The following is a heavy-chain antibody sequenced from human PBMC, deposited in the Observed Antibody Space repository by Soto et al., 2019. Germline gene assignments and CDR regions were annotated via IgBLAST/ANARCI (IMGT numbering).Heavy chain of an antibody. CDR1: GGTFSSYR. CDR3: VRDSGAKLSSS. D-gene: IGHD6-13*01. CDR2: IVPIYRTA. V-gene: IGHV1-69*13. Sequence: SVKVSCKASGGTFSSYRINWVRQAPGQGLEWVGGIVPIYRTADYAQKFQGRVTITADESAHTSYMELRSLKSQDTAVYYCVRDSGAKLSSSWGQGTLVTVSA. J-gene: IGHJ4*02.